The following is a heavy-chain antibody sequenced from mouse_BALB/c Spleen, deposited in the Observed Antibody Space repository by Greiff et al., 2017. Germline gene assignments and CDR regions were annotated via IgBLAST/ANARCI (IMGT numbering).Heavy chain of an antibody. CDR1: GYTFTSYW. V-gene: IGHV1-7*01. CDR2: INPSTGYT. CDR3: ASRSTMITTFAY. J-gene: IGHJ3*01. Sequence: VQLQQSGAELAKPGASVKMSCKASGYTFTSYWMHWVKQRPGQGLEWIGYINPSTGYTEYNQKFKDKATLTADKSSSTAYMQLSSLTSEDSAVYYWASRSTMITTFAYWGQGTLVTVSA. D-gene: IGHD2-4*01.